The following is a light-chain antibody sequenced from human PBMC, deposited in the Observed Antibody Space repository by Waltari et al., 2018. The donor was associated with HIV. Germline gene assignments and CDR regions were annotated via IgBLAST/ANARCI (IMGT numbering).Light chain of an antibody. Sequence: EIVLTQSPATLSLSPGQRATLSCRASQSIGSYLVWYQQKPGQAPRLLIFDASNKATGTPARFSGSGSGTDFTLTISSLEAEDFAVYYCQQRTPVAFGQGTRLEIK. CDR2: DAS. V-gene: IGKV3-11*01. J-gene: IGKJ5*01. CDR1: QSIGSY. CDR3: QQRTPVA.